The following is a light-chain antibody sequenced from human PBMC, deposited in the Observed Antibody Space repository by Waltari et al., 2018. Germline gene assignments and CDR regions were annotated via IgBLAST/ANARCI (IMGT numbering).Light chain of an antibody. CDR2: GAS. CDR1: QSVGRS. V-gene: IGKV3-20*01. CDR3: QHYVRLPAT. J-gene: IGKJ1*01. Sequence: EIVLTQSPGTLSLSPGERATLSCRASQSVGRSLAWYQQKPGQAPRLLIYGASNRATGIPDRFSGSGSVTDFSLTISSLEPEDFAVYHCQHYVRLPATFGQGTKVEIK.